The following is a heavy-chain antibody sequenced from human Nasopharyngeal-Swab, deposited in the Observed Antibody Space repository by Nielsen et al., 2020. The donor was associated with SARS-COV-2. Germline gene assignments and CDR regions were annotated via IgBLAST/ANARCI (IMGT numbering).Heavy chain of an antibody. CDR2: VRQDAREQ. D-gene: IGHD2-21*02. CDR1: GFSFANYW. J-gene: IGHJ3*01. CDR3: ARESVVTGTDDAPDL. V-gene: IGHV3-7*04. Sequence: GESLKISCGASGFSFANYWMTWVRQPPGKGLEWVANVRQDAREQFYADSVKGRFTISRDNAKNTVSLQMNSLRREDTAVYYCARESVVTGTDDAPDLWGRGTMVTVSS.